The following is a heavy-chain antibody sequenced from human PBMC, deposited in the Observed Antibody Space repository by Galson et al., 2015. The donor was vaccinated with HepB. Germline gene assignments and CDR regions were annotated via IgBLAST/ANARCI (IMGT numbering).Heavy chain of an antibody. CDR1: GFSLSTSGVG. Sequence: PALVKPTQTLTLTCTFSGFSLSTSGVGVGWIRQPPGKALEWLALIYWNDDKRYSPSLKSRLTITKDTSKNRVVLTMTNMDPVDTATYYCARLSDIVVVPAGVWFDPWGQGTLVTVSS. CDR3: ARLSDIVVVPAGVWFDP. CDR2: IYWNDDK. J-gene: IGHJ5*02. V-gene: IGHV2-5*01. D-gene: IGHD2-2*01.